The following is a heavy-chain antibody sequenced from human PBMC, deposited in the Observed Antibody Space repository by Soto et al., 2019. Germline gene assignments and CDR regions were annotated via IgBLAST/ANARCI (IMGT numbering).Heavy chain of an antibody. CDR2: INHSGST. D-gene: IGHD3-16*01. J-gene: IGHJ6*02. V-gene: IGHV4-34*01. Sequence: PSETLSLTCAVYGGXFSGYYWSWIRQPPGKGLDWIGEINHSGSTNYNPSLKSRVTISVDTSKNQFSLKLSSVTAADTAVYYCARGRLRLGELRGYYYHGMEVWGQGTTVPVSS. CDR3: ARGRLRLGELRGYYYHGMEV. CDR1: GGXFSGYY.